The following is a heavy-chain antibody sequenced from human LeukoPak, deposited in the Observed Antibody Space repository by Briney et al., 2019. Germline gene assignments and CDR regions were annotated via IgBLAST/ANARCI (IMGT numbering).Heavy chain of an antibody. Sequence: SETLSLTCTVSGGSISSYYWSWIRQPPGKGLEWIGYIYYSGSNNYNPSLKSRVTISVDTSKNQFSLKLSSVTAADTAVYYCARGARVARGPFDIWGQGTMVTVSS. CDR3: ARGARVARGPFDI. CDR1: GGSISSYY. V-gene: IGHV4-59*01. CDR2: IYYSGSN. D-gene: IGHD2-15*01. J-gene: IGHJ3*02.